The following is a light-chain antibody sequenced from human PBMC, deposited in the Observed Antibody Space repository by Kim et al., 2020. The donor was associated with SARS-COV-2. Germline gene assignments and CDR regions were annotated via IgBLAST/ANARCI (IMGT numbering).Light chain of an antibody. V-gene: IGKV1-5*01. CDR3: QQYNTYSYT. Sequence: SASVGDRVTITCRASQSITKCLAWYQQKPGKAPKLLIYDASSLKSGVPSRFSGSGFGTEFTLTISSLQPDDFATYYCQQYNTYSYTFGPGTKLEI. J-gene: IGKJ2*01. CDR2: DAS. CDR1: QSITKC.